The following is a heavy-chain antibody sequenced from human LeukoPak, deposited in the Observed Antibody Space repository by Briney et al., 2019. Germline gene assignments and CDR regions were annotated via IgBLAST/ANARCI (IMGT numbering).Heavy chain of an antibody. D-gene: IGHD5-18*01. CDR3: AKGAGGFSYYNWFDP. Sequence: PSETLSLTCTVSGGSISSSPYYWGWIRQPPGKGLEWIGSIYYSGTTHYNPSLESRVSISVDTSKNQFSLKLASVTAADTAIYYCAKGAGGFSYYNWFDPWGQGTLVTVSS. CDR2: IYYSGTT. V-gene: IGHV4-39*07. CDR1: GGSISSSPYY. J-gene: IGHJ5*02.